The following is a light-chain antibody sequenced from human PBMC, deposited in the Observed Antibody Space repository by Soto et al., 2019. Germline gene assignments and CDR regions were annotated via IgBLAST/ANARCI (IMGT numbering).Light chain of an antibody. Sequence: SALTQPPSASGSPGQSVTISSTGTSSDVGGYNYVSWYQQHPGKAPKLMIYEVSKRPSGVPDRFSGSKSGNTASLTVSGLQAEDEADYYCSSYAGSNIYVFGTGTKLTVL. CDR1: SSDVGGYNY. J-gene: IGLJ1*01. CDR2: EVS. CDR3: SSYAGSNIYV. V-gene: IGLV2-8*01.